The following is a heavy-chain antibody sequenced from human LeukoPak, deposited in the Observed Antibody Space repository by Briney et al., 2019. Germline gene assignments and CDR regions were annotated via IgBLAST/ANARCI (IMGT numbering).Heavy chain of an antibody. Sequence: SETLSLTCSVSGGSINNVVYYWDWIRQPPGKALEWIGDIYQTGTTYYNPSFESRVTISADTSNNQVSLKMNAVTAAYTAVYYCARRRGSSSGGPFDYWGRGTLVIVSS. J-gene: IGHJ4*02. CDR2: IYQTGTT. CDR1: GGSINNVVYY. V-gene: IGHV4-39*01. CDR3: ARRRGSSSGGPFDY. D-gene: IGHD6-25*01.